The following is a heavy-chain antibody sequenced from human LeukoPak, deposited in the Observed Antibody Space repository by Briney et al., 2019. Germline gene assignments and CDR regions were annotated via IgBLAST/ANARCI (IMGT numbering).Heavy chain of an antibody. V-gene: IGHV4-59*08. Sequence: SETLSLTCAVSGGSISGYFWSWSRQPPGKGLGWIGYIYYTGSTIYNPSLRSRVTMSVDVSKNQFSLDLTSVTAADTAVYYCARHDPVGHFLRGMDVWGQGTTVTVSS. CDR2: IYYTGST. J-gene: IGHJ6*02. D-gene: IGHD2/OR15-2a*01. CDR1: GGSISGYF. CDR3: ARHDPVGHFLRGMDV.